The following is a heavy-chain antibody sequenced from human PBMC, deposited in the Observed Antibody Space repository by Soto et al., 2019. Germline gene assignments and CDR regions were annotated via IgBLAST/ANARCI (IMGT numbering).Heavy chain of an antibody. CDR2: INPSGGST. J-gene: IGHJ4*02. D-gene: IGHD3-9*01. Sequence: ASVKVSCKASGYTFTSYYMHWVRQAPGQGLEWMGIINPSGGSTSYAQKFQGRVTMTRDTSTSTVYMELSSLRSEDTAVYYCARDRYYDILTGYYIRGVFDYWGQGTLVTVSS. CDR3: ARDRYYDILTGYYIRGVFDY. CDR1: GYTFTSYY. V-gene: IGHV1-46*01.